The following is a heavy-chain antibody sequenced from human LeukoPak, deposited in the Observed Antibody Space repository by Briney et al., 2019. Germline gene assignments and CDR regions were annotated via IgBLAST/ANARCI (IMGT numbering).Heavy chain of an antibody. D-gene: IGHD3-3*01. Sequence: TLSLTCAVYGGSFSGYYWSWIRQPPGKGLERIGAINHSGSTNYNPSLKSRVTISVDTSKNQFSLKLGSVTAADTAVYYCARRTTYYDFWSGYPRYYFDYWGQGTLVTVSS. CDR1: GGSFSGYY. V-gene: IGHV4-34*01. J-gene: IGHJ4*02. CDR3: ARRTTYYDFWSGYPRYYFDY. CDR2: INHSGST.